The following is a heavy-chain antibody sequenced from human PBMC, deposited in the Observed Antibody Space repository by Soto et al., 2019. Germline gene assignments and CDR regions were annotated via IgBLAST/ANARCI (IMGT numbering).Heavy chain of an antibody. CDR1: GGSISSSNW. D-gene: IGHD6-13*01. CDR2: IYHSGST. J-gene: IGHJ6*02. V-gene: IGHV4-4*02. Sequence: PSETLSLTCAVSGGSISSSNWWSWVRQPPGKGLEWIGEIYHSGSTNYNPSLKSRVTISVDKSKNQFSLKLSSVTAADTAVYYCARDIAAAGKSYYCGMDVWGQGTTVTVSS. CDR3: ARDIAAAGKSYYCGMDV.